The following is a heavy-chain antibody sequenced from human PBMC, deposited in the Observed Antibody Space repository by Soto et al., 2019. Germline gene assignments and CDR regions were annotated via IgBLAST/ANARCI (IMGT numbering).Heavy chain of an antibody. J-gene: IGHJ4*02. V-gene: IGHV3-23*01. CDR3: AKDPNYDFWTGFFDY. CDR2: ISGSGGST. CDR1: GFTFSSYA. Sequence: EVQLLESGGDLIQPGGSLRLSCAASGFTFSSYAMSWVRQAPGKGLEWVSGISGSGGSTYYADSVRGRFTSSRDNSKNPLYLQMHSLRAEDTAVYYCAKDPNYDFWTGFFDYWGQGMLVTVSS. D-gene: IGHD3-3*01.